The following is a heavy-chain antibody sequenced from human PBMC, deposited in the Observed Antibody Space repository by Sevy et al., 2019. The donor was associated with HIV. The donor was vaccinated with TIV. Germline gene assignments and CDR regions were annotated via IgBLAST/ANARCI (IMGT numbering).Heavy chain of an antibody. Sequence: GGSLRLSCAASGFTFDDYDMHWVRQAPGKGLEWVSGISRNSGSICYADSVKGRFTISRDNAKNSLYLQMNSLRAEDTALYYCAKDLRTTEKRGYWGQGTLVTVSS. CDR1: GFTFDDYD. J-gene: IGHJ4*02. CDR2: ISRNSGSI. D-gene: IGHD4-17*01. CDR3: AKDLRTTEKRGY. V-gene: IGHV3-9*01.